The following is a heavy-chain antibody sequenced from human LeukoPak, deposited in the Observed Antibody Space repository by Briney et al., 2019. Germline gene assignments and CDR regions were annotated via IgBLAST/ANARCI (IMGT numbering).Heavy chain of an antibody. Sequence: PGGSLRLSCAASGFTFSIYDMNWVRQAPGKGLEWVSSITTDSSYIYYADSVRGRFTISRDNSKNTVYLQMHSLRAEDTAVYYCAGCFHSSGYYYVSNYWGQGTLVTVSS. V-gene: IGHV3-21*04. J-gene: IGHJ4*02. CDR3: AGCFHSSGYYYVSNY. D-gene: IGHD3-22*01. CDR1: GFTFSIYD. CDR2: ITTDSSYI.